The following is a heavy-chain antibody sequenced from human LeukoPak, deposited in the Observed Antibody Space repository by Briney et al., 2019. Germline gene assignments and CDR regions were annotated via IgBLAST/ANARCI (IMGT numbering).Heavy chain of an antibody. CDR2: ISSSGSTI. CDR3: ARGYCSSTSCYAFDY. Sequence: GGSLRLSCAASGFTFSSYEMNWVRQAPGKGLEGVSYISSSGSTIYYADSVKGRFTISRDNAKNSLYLQMNSLRAEDTAVYYCARGYCSSTSCYAFDYWGQGTLVTVSS. CDR1: GFTFSSYE. D-gene: IGHD2-2*01. V-gene: IGHV3-48*03. J-gene: IGHJ4*02.